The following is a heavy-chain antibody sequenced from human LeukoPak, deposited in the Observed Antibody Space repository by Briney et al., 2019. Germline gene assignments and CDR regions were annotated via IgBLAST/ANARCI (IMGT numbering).Heavy chain of an antibody. D-gene: IGHD6-6*01. J-gene: IGHJ4*02. Sequence: SETLSLTCTVSGGSISSYYWSWIRQPPGKGLEWIGYIFYSGSTNYNPSLKSRITISVDTSENQFSLKVSSVTAADTAVYYCARHLLSSSGYYFDYWGQGTLVTVSS. CDR1: GGSISSYY. CDR3: ARHLLSSSGYYFDY. V-gene: IGHV4-59*08. CDR2: IFYSGST.